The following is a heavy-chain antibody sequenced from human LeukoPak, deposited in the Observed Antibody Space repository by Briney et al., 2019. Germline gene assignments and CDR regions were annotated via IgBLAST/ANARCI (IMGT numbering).Heavy chain of an antibody. V-gene: IGHV1-69*04. CDR3: ARTTMVRGVITYNYSYYYGMDV. J-gene: IGHJ6*02. Sequence: GASVKVSCKASGGTFSSYAISWVRQAPGQGLEWMGRIIPILGIANYAQKFQGRVTITADKSTSTAYMELSSLRSEDTAVYYCARTTMVRGVITYNYSYYYGMDVWGQGTTVTVSS. D-gene: IGHD3-10*01. CDR1: GGTFSSYA. CDR2: IIPILGIA.